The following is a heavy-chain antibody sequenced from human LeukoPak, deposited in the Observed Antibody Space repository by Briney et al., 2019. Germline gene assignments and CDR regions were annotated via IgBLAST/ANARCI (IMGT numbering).Heavy chain of an antibody. D-gene: IGHD5-18*01. J-gene: IGHJ6*02. CDR1: GDSVSSKSAA. CDR3: ARASGYSYALRYYGMDV. CDR2: TYYRSKWYN. Sequence: SQTLSLTCAISGDSVSSKSAAWNWFRQSPSRGLEWLGRTYYRSKWYNDYAVSVKSRIAINPDTSKNQFSLQLNSVTPEDTAVYYCARASGYSYALRYYGMDVWGQGTTVTVSS. V-gene: IGHV6-1*01.